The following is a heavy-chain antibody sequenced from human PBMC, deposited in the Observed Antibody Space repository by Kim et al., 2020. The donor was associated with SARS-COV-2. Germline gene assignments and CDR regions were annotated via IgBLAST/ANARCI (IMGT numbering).Heavy chain of an antibody. CDR2: ISYDGSNK. J-gene: IGHJ3*02. D-gene: IGHD2-15*01. CDR3: AKDPGAGYCSGGSCYGAFDS. V-gene: IGHV3-30*18. Sequence: GGSLRLSCAASGFTFSSYGLHWVRQAPGKGLEWVAVISYDGSNKYYADSVKGRFTISRDNSKNTLYLQMNSLRAEDTAVYYCAKDPGAGYCSGGSCYGAFDSWGQGTMVTVSS. CDR1: GFTFSSYG.